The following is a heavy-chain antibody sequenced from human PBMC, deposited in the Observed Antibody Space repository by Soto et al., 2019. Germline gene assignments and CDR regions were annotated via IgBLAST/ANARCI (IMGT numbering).Heavy chain of an antibody. CDR3: ARGYCINGVCYTRGGFYYYYYMDV. CDR2: IKHSGST. Sequence: SETLSLTSAVYGGSFRGYYWSSIRQPPGKGLEWIGEIKHSGSTNYNPSLKSRVTISVDTSKNQFSLKLSSVTAADTAVYYCARGYCINGVCYTRGGFYYYYYMDVWGKGTTVTVSS. V-gene: IGHV4-34*01. J-gene: IGHJ6*03. CDR1: GGSFRGYY. D-gene: IGHD2-8*01.